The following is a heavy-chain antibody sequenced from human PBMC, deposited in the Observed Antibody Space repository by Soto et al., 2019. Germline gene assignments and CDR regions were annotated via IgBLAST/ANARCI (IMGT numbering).Heavy chain of an antibody. CDR1: GFTFADST. J-gene: IGHJ4*02. D-gene: IGHD5-12*01. V-gene: IGHV3-43*01. CDR3: AKGLDGYTKD. Sequence: EVQLVESGGVVVQPGGSLTLSCAASGFTFADSTMHWVRQAPGQALEWVSLITWGADSTYYADSVKGRFTISRDNNKNSLYLEMSSLRTEDTALYYCAKGLDGYTKDWGQGTLVIVSS. CDR2: ITWGADST.